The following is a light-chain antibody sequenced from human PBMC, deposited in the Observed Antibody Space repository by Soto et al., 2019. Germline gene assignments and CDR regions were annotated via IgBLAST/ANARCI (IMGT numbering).Light chain of an antibody. CDR2: ETS. J-gene: IGKJ2*01. V-gene: IGKV1-17*03. CDR1: QDIGRF. CDR3: LQHNSYPYT. Sequence: DVPMTQSPSAMSASVGDRVTITCRATQDIGRFVAWFQQKPGKAPERLIYETSTLQPGVPSRFSGSGSGTEFTLVISGLQPEDVATYYCLQHNSYPYTFGQGTKLEIK.